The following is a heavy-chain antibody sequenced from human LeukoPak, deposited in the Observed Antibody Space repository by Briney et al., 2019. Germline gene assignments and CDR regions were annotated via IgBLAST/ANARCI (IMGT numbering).Heavy chain of an antibody. CDR2: IYYSGST. CDR3: ARFKCSSCSVGPGDYYYGMDV. D-gene: IGHD2-2*01. V-gene: IGHV4-61*08. Sequence: SETLSLTCTVSGGSISSGGYYWSWIRQPPGKGLEWIGYIYYSGSTNYNPSLKSRVTISVDTSKNQFSLKLSSVTAADTAVYYCARFKCSSCSVGPGDYYYGMDVWGQGTAVTVSS. CDR1: GGSISSGGYY. J-gene: IGHJ6*02.